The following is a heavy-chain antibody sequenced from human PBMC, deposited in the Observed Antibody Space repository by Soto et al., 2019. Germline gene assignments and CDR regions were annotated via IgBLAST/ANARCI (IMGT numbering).Heavy chain of an antibody. CDR3: ARDFTTRRYGVDV. J-gene: IGHJ6*02. Sequence: QAQLVQSGAEVKKPGASVKVSCKASGYTFTGAYIHWVRQAPGQGLEWMGCINPNSGGTEFAQKFQGRVTVTRDTSITTVYMEMNRLRSDDTGVYYCARDFTTRRYGVDVWGQGTAVTVSS. D-gene: IGHD1-1*01. CDR2: INPNSGGT. V-gene: IGHV1-2*02. CDR1: GYTFTGAY.